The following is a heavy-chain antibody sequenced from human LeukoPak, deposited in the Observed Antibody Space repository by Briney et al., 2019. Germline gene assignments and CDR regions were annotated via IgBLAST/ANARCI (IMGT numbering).Heavy chain of an antibody. J-gene: IGHJ4*02. CDR2: INHRGST. Sequence: SETLSLTCAVYGGSFSGYYWSWIRQPPGKGLEWIGEINHRGSTNYNPSLESRVTISVHTSKNQFSLKLSSVTAADTAMYYCARGWVSRGSFDYWGQGTLVTVSS. CDR1: GGSFSGYY. V-gene: IGHV4-34*01. D-gene: IGHD3-10*01. CDR3: ARGWVSRGSFDY.